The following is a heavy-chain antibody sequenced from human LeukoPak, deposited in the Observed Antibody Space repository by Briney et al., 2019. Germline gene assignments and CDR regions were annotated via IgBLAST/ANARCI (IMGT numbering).Heavy chain of an antibody. Sequence: GGSLRLSCAASGFTFTSYWLTWVRQAPGKGLEWVANIKEDGSEKYYGESVKGRFTISRDNAKNSLYLQMNSLRDDDTAVYYCARDRSLSVAGTFDYWGQGSLVTVSS. D-gene: IGHD6-19*01. CDR2: IKEDGSEK. CDR3: ARDRSLSVAGTFDY. V-gene: IGHV3-7*01. J-gene: IGHJ4*02. CDR1: GFTFTSYW.